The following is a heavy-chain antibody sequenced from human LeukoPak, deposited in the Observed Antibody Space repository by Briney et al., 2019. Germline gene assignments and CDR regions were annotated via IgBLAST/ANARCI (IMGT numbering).Heavy chain of an antibody. J-gene: IGHJ4*02. CDR2: IWYDGSNK. D-gene: IGHD5-24*01. CDR1: GFTFSSYG. CDR3: ARDLDGYNSFDY. Sequence: GRSLRLSCAASGFTFSSYGMHWVRQAPGKGLEWVAVIWYDGSNKYYADSVKGRFTISRDNSKNTLYLQMNSLRAEDTAVYYCARDLDGYNSFDYWGQGTLVTVSS. V-gene: IGHV3-33*01.